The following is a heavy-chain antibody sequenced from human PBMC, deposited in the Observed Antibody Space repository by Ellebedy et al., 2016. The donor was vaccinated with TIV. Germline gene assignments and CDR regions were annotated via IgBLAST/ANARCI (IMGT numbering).Heavy chain of an antibody. D-gene: IGHD3-10*01. V-gene: IGHV3-7*01. J-gene: IGHJ5*02. CDR1: GFPFSTYA. CDR2: IKQDANEN. Sequence: GESLKISXAASGFPFSTYAMNWVRQAPGKGLEWVANIKQDANENFYVESVRGRFTISRDNAKNSLYLQIDSLRAEDTAVYYCARTFGSGRGWFDPWGQGTPVTVSS. CDR3: ARTFGSGRGWFDP.